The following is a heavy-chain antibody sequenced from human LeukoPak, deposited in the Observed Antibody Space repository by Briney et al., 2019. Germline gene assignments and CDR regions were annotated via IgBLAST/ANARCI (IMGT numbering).Heavy chain of an antibody. CDR2: INTGNGNT. J-gene: IGHJ5*02. CDR3: ARVYCSSTSCYSYNGYSFDP. Sequence: GASVKVSSKASGYTFTSYGIHWVRQAPGQRLEWMGWINTGNGNTKYSQKFQGRVTIARDTSASTAYMDLSSLRSEDTAVYYCARVYCSSTSCYSYNGYSFDPWGQGTLVTVSS. D-gene: IGHD2-2*01. CDR1: GYTFTSYG. V-gene: IGHV1-3*04.